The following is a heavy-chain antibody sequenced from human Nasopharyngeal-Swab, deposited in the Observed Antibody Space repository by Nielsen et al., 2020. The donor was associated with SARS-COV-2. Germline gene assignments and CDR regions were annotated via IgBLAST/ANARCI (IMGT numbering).Heavy chain of an antibody. D-gene: IGHD4-17*01. CDR1: GGSFSGYY. CDR3: ARGNTVTTPPLDY. J-gene: IGHJ4*02. V-gene: IGHV4-34*01. Sequence: SETLSLTCAVYGGSFSGYYWSWIRQPPGKGRGWIGEINHSGSTNYNPSLKSPVTISVDTCKNQFSMKLGFVTAADTAVYCCARGNTVTTPPLDYWGQGTLVTVSS. CDR2: INHSGST.